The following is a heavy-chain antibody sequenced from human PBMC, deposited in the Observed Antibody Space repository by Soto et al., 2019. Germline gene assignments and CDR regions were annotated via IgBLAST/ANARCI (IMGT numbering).Heavy chain of an antibody. V-gene: IGHV3-7*01. CDR3: XXXSTSAGRRDLAC. CDR2: MNRXGSES. J-gene: IGHJ4*02. Sequence: EVQLVESGGGLVQPGGSLRLSCAASGFSLSSYWMSWVRQAPGKGLEWVANMNRXGSESDYVGSVKGRFTFTRDNAKXXXXXXXXXXXXXXXXXXXXXXXSTSAGRRDLACWGQGTLVTVSS. CDR1: GFSLSSYW.